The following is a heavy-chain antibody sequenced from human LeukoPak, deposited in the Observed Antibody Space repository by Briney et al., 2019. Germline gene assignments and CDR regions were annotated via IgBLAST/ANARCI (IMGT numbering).Heavy chain of an antibody. CDR2: IKPDGSEK. CDR1: GFTFSSYW. V-gene: IGHV3-7*01. CDR3: ARGGSDY. Sequence: GGSLRLSCVASGFTFSSYWMSWVRRAPGKGLEWVANIKPDGSEKFYVDSVKGRFTISRDNAKNSVYLQMNSLRVEETAVYYCARGGSDYWGQGTLVTVSS. D-gene: IGHD2-15*01. J-gene: IGHJ4*02.